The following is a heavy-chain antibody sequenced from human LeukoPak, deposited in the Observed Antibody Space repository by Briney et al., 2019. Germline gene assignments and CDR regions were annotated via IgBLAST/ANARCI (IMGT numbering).Heavy chain of an antibody. CDR1: GFTFSNAW. CDR3: TTDQSVYYYDSSGYYGDY. Sequence: PGGSLRLSCAASGFTFSNAWMSWVRQAPGKGLEWVGRIKSKTDGGTTDYAAPVKGRFTISRDDSKHTPYLQMNSLKTEDTAVHYCTTDQSVYYYDSSGYYGDYWGQGTLVTVSS. J-gene: IGHJ4*02. V-gene: IGHV3-15*01. CDR2: IKSKTDGGTT. D-gene: IGHD3-22*01.